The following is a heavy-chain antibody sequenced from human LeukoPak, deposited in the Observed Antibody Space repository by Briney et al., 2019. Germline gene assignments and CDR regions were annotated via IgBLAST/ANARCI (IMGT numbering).Heavy chain of an antibody. CDR2: ISASGGST. CDR3: AKDQRRESPHYLDS. Sequence: GGSLRLSCAASGFTFSSSAMSWVRQVPGKGLEWVSGISASGGSTNYADSVRGRFTISRDNSKNTLYVQMNSLRDEDTALYYCAKDQRRESPHYLDSWGQGTLVTVSS. J-gene: IGHJ4*02. V-gene: IGHV3-23*01. CDR1: GFTFSSSA.